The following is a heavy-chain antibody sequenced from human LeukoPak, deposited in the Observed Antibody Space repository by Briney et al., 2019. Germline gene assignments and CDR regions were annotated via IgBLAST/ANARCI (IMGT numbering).Heavy chain of an antibody. Sequence: GGSLRLSCGGSRFSFSTYWMHWFRQAPGKGLEWVASINQDGRDSYSVDSVKGRFTISRDNTKNSLYLEMNNLRADDSAVYYCARGTVGIPGTDYWGQGTLVTVSS. CDR1: RFSFSTYW. CDR3: ARGTVGIPGTDY. D-gene: IGHD4-23*01. J-gene: IGHJ4*01. CDR2: INQDGRDS. V-gene: IGHV3-7*01.